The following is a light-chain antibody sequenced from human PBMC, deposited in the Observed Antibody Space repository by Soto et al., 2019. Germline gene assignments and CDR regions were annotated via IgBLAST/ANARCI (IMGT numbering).Light chain of an antibody. CDR3: QQRTKWRT. CDR1: QSVSSS. Sequence: EIVLTQSPATLSLSPGGRATLSCRASQSVSSSLAWYQQKPGQAPRLLIYDASNRATGIPARFSGSGSGTDFTLTISSLEPEDFAVYYCQQRTKWRTFGQGTKVDIK. V-gene: IGKV3-11*01. CDR2: DAS. J-gene: IGKJ1*01.